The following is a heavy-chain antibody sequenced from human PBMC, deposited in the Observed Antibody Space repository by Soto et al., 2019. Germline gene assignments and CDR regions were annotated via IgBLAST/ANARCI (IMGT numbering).Heavy chain of an antibody. D-gene: IGHD6-13*01. CDR3: AKSARSSWYGADY. CDR2: VSDSGDST. Sequence: EVQLLESGGGLVQPGGSLRLSCAASGFIFRSYDMTWVRQAPGTGLEWVSGVSDSGDSTFYGDSVKGRFTISRDNSRNMLYLQMNSLRDEDTALYYGAKSARSSWYGADYWGKGTLVTVSS. J-gene: IGHJ4*02. V-gene: IGHV3-23*01. CDR1: GFIFRSYD.